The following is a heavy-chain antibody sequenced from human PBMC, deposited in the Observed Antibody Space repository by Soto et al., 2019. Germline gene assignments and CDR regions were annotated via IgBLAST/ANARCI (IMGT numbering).Heavy chain of an antibody. CDR3: AHLVVAGLTYYFDY. D-gene: IGHD2-15*01. CDR1: GFSLSTSAVG. Sequence: QITLKESGPTLVKPTQTLTLTCTFSGFSLSTSAVGVGWIRQPPGKALEWLAFSYWDDDKRYSPSLKSSLTSTKDTSKTQVVLAMTNMDPVDTATYYCAHLVVAGLTYYFDYWGQGTLVTVSS. J-gene: IGHJ4*02. CDR2: SYWDDDK. V-gene: IGHV2-5*02.